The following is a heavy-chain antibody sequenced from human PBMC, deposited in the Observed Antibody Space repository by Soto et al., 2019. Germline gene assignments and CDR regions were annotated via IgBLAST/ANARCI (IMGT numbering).Heavy chain of an antibody. J-gene: IGHJ5*02. V-gene: IGHV4-59*08. CDR1: GGSISSYY. D-gene: IGHD2-2*01. Sequence: SEILSLTCTASGGSISSYYWSWIRQPPGKGLEWIGYIDYSGNTNYNPSLKSRVTISADTSKNQVSLNLSSVTAADTAVYYCARLLGCSTTSCYSIWFDPWGQGTLVTVSS. CDR2: IDYSGNT. CDR3: ARLLGCSTTSCYSIWFDP.